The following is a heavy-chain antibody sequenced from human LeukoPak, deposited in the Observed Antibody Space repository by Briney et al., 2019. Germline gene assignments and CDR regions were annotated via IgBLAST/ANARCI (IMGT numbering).Heavy chain of an antibody. J-gene: IGHJ4*02. CDR1: GGTFSSYA. CDR2: IIPIFGTA. V-gene: IGHV1-69*13. D-gene: IGHD4-23*01. CDR3: ARVSAGGNSAYYFDY. Sequence: SVKVSCKASGGTFSSYAISWVRQAPGQGLEWMGGIIPIFGTANYAQKFQGRVTITADESTGTAYMELSSLRSEGTAVCYCARVSAGGNSAYYFDYWGQGTLVTVSS.